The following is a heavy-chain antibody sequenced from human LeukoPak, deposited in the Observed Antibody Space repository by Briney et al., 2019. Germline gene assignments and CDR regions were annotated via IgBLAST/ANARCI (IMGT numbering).Heavy chain of an antibody. CDR3: ASSTTSP. CDR1: GGSFSGYH. CDR2: INHSGST. D-gene: IGHD4-17*01. V-gene: IGHV4-34*01. Sequence: PSETLSLTCAVYGGSFSGYHWSWIRQPPGKGLEWIGEINHSGSTNYNPSLKSRVTISVDTSKNQFSLKLSSVTAADTAVYYCASSTTSPWGQGTLVTVSS. J-gene: IGHJ4*02.